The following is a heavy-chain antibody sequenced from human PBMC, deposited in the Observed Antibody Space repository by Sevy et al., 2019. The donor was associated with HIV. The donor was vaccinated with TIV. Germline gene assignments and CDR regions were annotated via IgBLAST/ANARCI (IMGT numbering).Heavy chain of an antibody. CDR1: GFTFSSYS. J-gene: IGHJ4*02. V-gene: IGHV3-21*01. CDR3: ARGYSNYLIDY. D-gene: IGHD4-4*01. CDR2: IRSSSSYR. Sequence: GGSLRLSCAASGFTFSSYSMNWVRQAPGKGLEWVSSIRSSSSYRYYADSVKGRFTISRDNAKTSLVLQMNSLRAEDTAVYYCARGYSNYLIDYWGQGTLVTVSS.